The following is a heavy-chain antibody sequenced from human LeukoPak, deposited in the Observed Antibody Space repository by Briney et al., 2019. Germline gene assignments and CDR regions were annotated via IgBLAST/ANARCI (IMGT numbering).Heavy chain of an antibody. V-gene: IGHV4-30-4*08. CDR1: GGSINSGAYY. J-gene: IGHJ4*02. CDR2: IYYSGST. Sequence: SETLSLTCTVSGGSINSGAYYWNWIRQPPGKGLEWIGYIYYSGSTYYNPSLKSRVTISVDTSKNQFSLKLSSVTAADTAVYYCARDYRYYYGSGSFDYWGQGTLVTVSS. CDR3: ARDYRYYYGSGSFDY. D-gene: IGHD3-10*01.